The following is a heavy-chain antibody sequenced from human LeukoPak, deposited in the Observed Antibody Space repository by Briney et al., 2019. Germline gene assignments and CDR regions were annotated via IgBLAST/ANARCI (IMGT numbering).Heavy chain of an antibody. CDR2: INTNTGNP. CDR3: ARAVDSGYSYGLNY. Sequence: GASVTVSCKASGYTFTSYAMNWVRQAPGQGLEWMGWINTNTGNPTYAQGFTGRFVFSLDTSVSTAYLQISSLKAEDTAVYYCARAVDSGYSYGLNYWGQGTLVTVSS. J-gene: IGHJ4*02. V-gene: IGHV7-4-1*02. CDR1: GYTFTSYA. D-gene: IGHD5-18*01.